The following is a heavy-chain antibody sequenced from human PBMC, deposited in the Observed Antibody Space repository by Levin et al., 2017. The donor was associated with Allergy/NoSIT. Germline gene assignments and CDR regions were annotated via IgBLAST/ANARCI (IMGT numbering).Heavy chain of an antibody. Sequence: PGGSLRLSCAASGLPLMDYVMNWVRQAPGKGLEWVSSISSSDGVTFYADSVKGRFTISTDNSKNTLYLQMNSLRAEDTAVYFCARRPTTVTKWGAFDYWGQGTLVTVSS. CDR2: ISSSDGVT. CDR1: GLPLMDYV. CDR3: ARRPTTVTKWGAFDY. D-gene: IGHD4-17*01. J-gene: IGHJ4*02. V-gene: IGHV3-23*01.